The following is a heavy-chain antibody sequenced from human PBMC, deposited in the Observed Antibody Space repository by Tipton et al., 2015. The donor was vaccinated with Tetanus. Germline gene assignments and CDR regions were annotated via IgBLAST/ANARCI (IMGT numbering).Heavy chain of an antibody. V-gene: IGHV3-48*02. CDR2: INSSSRTI. CDR1: GFSFSDYG. Sequence: SLRLSCAASGFSFSDYGMNWVRQAPGKGLEWVSYINSSSRTIYYADSVQGRFTISRDNAKNSLFLQMSSLRDEDTAVYFRATSPREAGDYWGQGTRVTVSS. D-gene: IGHD6-19*01. CDR3: ATSPREAGDY. J-gene: IGHJ4*02.